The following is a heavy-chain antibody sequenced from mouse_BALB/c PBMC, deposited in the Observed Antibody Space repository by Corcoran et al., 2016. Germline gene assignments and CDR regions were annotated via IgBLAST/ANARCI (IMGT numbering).Heavy chain of an antibody. CDR2: INPYNDGT. CDR3: ARRTTVVATDWYFDV. D-gene: IGHD1-1*01. CDR1: GYTFTSYV. J-gene: IGHJ1*01. Sequence: EVQLQQSGPELVKPGASVKMSCKASGYTFTSYVMHWVKQKPGQGLEWIGYINPYNDGTKYNEKFKGKATLTSDKSSSTVYMELSSLTSEDSAVYYCARRTTVVATDWYFDVWGAGTTVTVSS. V-gene: IGHV1S136*01.